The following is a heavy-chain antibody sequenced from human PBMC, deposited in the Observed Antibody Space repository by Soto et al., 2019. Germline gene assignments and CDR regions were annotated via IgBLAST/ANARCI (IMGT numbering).Heavy chain of an antibody. D-gene: IGHD2-15*01. CDR2: ISSNGGST. Sequence: GSLRLSCSASGFTFSSYAMHWVRQAPGKGLEYVSAISSNGGSTYYADSVKGRFTISRDNSKNTLYLQMSSLRAEDTAVYYCVRVVVAATRWFDPWGQGTLVTVSS. V-gene: IGHV3-64D*06. CDR1: GFTFSSYA. J-gene: IGHJ5*02. CDR3: VRVVVAATRWFDP.